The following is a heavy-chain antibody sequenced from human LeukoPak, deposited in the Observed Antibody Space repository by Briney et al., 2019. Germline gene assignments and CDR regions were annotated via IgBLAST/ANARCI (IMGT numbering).Heavy chain of an antibody. V-gene: IGHV3-30*18. CDR1: GFTFSSYG. Sequence: GGTLRLSCAASGFTFSSYGMHWVRQAPGKGLEWVAVISYDGSNKYYADSVRGRFTISRDNSKNTLYLHMNSLRPGDTAVYYCAKSRHPYNWNDGAFFDYWGQGTLVTVSS. D-gene: IGHD1-20*01. CDR3: AKSRHPYNWNDGAFFDY. J-gene: IGHJ4*02. CDR2: ISYDGSNK.